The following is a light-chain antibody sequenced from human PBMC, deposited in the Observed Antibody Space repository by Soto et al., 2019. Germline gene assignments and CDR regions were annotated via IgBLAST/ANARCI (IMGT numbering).Light chain of an antibody. Sequence: QSALTQPASVSWSPGQSITISCTGTSSDVGNYNLVSWYQHDPGKAPKLLIYEGSKRPSGVSDRFSGSKSGNTASLTISGLQAEDEADYYCCSYASSSTYVFGTGTKVTVL. J-gene: IGLJ1*01. CDR1: SSDVGNYNL. CDR2: EGS. CDR3: CSYASSSTYV. V-gene: IGLV2-23*01.